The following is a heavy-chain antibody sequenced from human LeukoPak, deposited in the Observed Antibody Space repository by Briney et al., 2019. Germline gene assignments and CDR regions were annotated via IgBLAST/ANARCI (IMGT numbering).Heavy chain of an antibody. J-gene: IGHJ4*02. CDR3: AKYETYYYGSGSYHFDY. Sequence: GGSLRLSCAASGFTFSSYAMHWVRQAPGKGLEWVAVISYDGSNKYYADSVKGRFTISRDNSKNTLYLQMNSLRAEDTAVYYCAKYETYYYGSGSYHFDYWGQGTLVTVSS. V-gene: IGHV3-30*04. CDR1: GFTFSSYA. D-gene: IGHD3-10*01. CDR2: ISYDGSNK.